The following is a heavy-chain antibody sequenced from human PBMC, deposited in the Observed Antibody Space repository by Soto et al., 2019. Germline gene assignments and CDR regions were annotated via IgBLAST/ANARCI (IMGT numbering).Heavy chain of an antibody. Sequence: SETLSLTCTVSGGSIGTYYWSWIRQPPGKGLEWIGYVYYRGTTNYNPSLKSRATISVDTSKNQFSLKLISVTAADTAVYYCARVGGYHYYYGMDVWGQGTTVTVS. V-gene: IGHV4-59*08. CDR3: ARVGGYHYYYGMDV. CDR2: VYYRGTT. J-gene: IGHJ6*02. CDR1: GGSIGTYY.